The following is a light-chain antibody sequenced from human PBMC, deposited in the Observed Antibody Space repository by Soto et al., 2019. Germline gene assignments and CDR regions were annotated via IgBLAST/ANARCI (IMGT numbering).Light chain of an antibody. J-gene: IGLJ2*01. CDR1: TSNIGAGYD. V-gene: IGLV1-40*01. Sequence: QSVLTQPPSVSGAPGQRVTISCSGTTSNIGAGYDVHWYQLLPGTAPKLLIYANTDRPSGVPDRFSCSKSGTSASLAITGLQAEDEADYYCQSYDSGLSGSIFGGGTQLTVL. CDR2: ANT. CDR3: QSYDSGLSGSI.